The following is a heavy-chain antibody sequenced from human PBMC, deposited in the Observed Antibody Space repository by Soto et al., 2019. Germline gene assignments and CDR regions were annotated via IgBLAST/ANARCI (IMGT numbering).Heavy chain of an antibody. D-gene: IGHD2-8*01. J-gene: IGHJ6*02. Sequence: GGSLRLSCAASGFTFSNAWMSWVRQAPGKGLEWVGRIKSKTDGGKTDYAAPVKGRFTISRDDSKNTLYLQMNSLKTEDTAVYYCTTFGYCTNGVCYYYYGMDVWGQGTTVTVSS. CDR3: TTFGYCTNGVCYYYYGMDV. V-gene: IGHV3-15*01. CDR1: GFTFSNAW. CDR2: IKSKTDGGKT.